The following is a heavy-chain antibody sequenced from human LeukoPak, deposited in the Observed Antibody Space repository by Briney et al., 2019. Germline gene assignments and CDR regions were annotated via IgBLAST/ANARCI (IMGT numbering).Heavy chain of an antibody. CDR1: GYTFTGYY. D-gene: IGHD5-18*01. J-gene: IGHJ4*02. Sequence: ASVKVSCKASGYTFTGYYMHWVRQAPGQGLEWMGWINPNSGGTNYAQKFQGWVTMTRDTSISTAYMELSRLRSDDTAVYYCARTSRGYSYGSLDYWGQGTLVTVSS. CDR3: ARTSRGYSYGSLDY. CDR2: INPNSGGT. V-gene: IGHV1-2*04.